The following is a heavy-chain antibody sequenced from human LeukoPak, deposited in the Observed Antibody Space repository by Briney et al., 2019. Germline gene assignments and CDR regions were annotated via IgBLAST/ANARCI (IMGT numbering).Heavy chain of an antibody. V-gene: IGHV1-18*01. Sequence: ASVKASCKASGYTFINYGITWVRQAPGQGLEWMGWISAYNGHTNYAQKLQGRVTMTTDTSTSTAYMELRSLRSDDTAVYYCARVAPNRRYCSGGGCLNSFDSWGQGTLVTVSS. CDR2: ISAYNGHT. J-gene: IGHJ4*02. D-gene: IGHD2-15*01. CDR3: ARVAPNRRYCSGGGCLNSFDS. CDR1: GYTFINYG.